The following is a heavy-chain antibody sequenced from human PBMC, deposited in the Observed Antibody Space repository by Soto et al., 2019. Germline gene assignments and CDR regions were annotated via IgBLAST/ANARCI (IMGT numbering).Heavy chain of an antibody. D-gene: IGHD3-16*01. V-gene: IGHV3-30*18. CDR3: AKDRLGSGDYFDY. CDR2: ISYDGSNK. Sequence: HPGGSLRLSCAASGFTFSSYGMHWVRQAPGKGLEWVAVISYDGSNKYYADSVKGRFTISRDNSKNTLYLQMNSLRAQDTAVYYCAKDRLGSGDYFDYWGQGTLVTVSS. CDR1: GFTFSSYG. J-gene: IGHJ4*02.